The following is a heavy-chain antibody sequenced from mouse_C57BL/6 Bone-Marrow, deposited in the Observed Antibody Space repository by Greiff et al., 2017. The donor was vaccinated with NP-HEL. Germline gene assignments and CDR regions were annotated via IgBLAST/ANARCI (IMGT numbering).Heavy chain of an antibody. J-gene: IGHJ3*01. D-gene: IGHD1-1*01. V-gene: IGHV1-69*01. Sequence: VQLQQPGAELVMPGASVKLSCKASGYTFTSYWMHWVKQRPGQGLEWIGEIDPSDSYTNYNQKFQGKSTLTVDKSSSTAYMQLSSLTSEDSAVYYCARPGDYFPDWFAYWGQGTLVTVSA. CDR2: IDPSDSYT. CDR3: ARPGDYFPDWFAY. CDR1: GYTFTSYW.